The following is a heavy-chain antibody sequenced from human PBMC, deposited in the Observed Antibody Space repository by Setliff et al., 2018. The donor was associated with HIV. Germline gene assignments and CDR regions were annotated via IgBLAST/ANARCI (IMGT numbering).Heavy chain of an antibody. CDR3: ARDLGYCGAASCDHNWFDP. CDR1: GYTFTNFA. J-gene: IGHJ5*02. V-gene: IGHV7-4-1*02. D-gene: IGHD2-15*01. Sequence: GASVKVSCKASGYTFTNFAMNWVRQAPGQGLEWMGWINPKTESPTYAQGFTGRFVFSLDTSVSTAYLQISSLKAEDTAVYYCARDLGYCGAASCDHNWFDPWGQGTLVTV. CDR2: INPKTESP.